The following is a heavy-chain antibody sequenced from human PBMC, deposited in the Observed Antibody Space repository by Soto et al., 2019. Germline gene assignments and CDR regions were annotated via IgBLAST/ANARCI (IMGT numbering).Heavy chain of an antibody. D-gene: IGHD2-2*01. CDR1: GGTFGSYA. CDR2: IIPIPGTA. Sequence: QVQLVQSGAEVKKPGSSVKVSCKASGGTFGSYAISWVRQAPGQGLECMGGIIPIPGTANYAQKFQGRVTIAADESTSTAYMGLSSLRSEDTAVYYCASSQGSSTSLEIYYYCYYGMDVWGEGTKVAVSS. CDR3: ASSQGSSTSLEIYYYCYYGMDV. J-gene: IGHJ6*04. V-gene: IGHV1-69*01.